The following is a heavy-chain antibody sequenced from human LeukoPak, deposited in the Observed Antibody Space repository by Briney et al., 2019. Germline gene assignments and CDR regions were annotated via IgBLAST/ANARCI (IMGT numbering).Heavy chain of an antibody. CDR2: IIPILGIA. V-gene: IGHV1-69*04. J-gene: IGHJ6*02. CDR3: ARIGVGDFWSGYGMDV. D-gene: IGHD3-3*01. Sequence: GASVKVSCKASGGTFSSYAISWVRQAPGQGLEWMGRIIPILGIANYAQKFQGRVTITADKSTSTAYMELSSLRSEDTAVYYCARIGVGDFWSGYGMDVWGQGTTVTVSS. CDR1: GGTFSSYA.